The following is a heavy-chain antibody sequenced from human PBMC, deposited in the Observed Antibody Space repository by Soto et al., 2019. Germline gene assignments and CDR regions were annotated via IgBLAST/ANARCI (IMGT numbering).Heavy chain of an antibody. CDR2: IYHSGST. V-gene: IGHV4-4*02. CDR3: ARSRVTTVYYYYYMDV. CDR1: SGSISSSNW. Sequence: QVQLQESGPGLVKPSGTLSLTCAVSSGSISSSNWWSWVRQPPGKGLEWIGEIYHSGSTNYNPSLKSRVSISVDKSKNQFSLKLSSVTAADTAVYYCARSRVTTVYYYYYMDVWGKGTPVTVSS. J-gene: IGHJ6*03. D-gene: IGHD4-4*01.